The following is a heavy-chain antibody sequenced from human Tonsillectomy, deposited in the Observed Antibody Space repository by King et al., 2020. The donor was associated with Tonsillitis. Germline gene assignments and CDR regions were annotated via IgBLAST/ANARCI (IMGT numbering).Heavy chain of an antibody. CDR2: ISGSGGST. Sequence: VQLVESGGGFVQPGESLRLSCAASGFTFNTYAMSWVRQAPGKGLEWVSTISGSGGSTYYADSVKGRFTISRDNPKNTMYLQMNSLRAEDTALYYCAKSPTDCWMGNSEFDYWGQGTLVTVSS. J-gene: IGHJ4*02. V-gene: IGHV3-23*04. D-gene: IGHD3-3*01. CDR3: AKSPTDCWMGNSEFDY. CDR1: GFTFNTYA.